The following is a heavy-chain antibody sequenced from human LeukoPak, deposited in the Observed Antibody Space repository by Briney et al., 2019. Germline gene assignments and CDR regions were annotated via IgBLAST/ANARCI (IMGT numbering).Heavy chain of an antibody. CDR3: AGSLGYCSSTSCSMSIDY. D-gene: IGHD2-2*01. J-gene: IGHJ4*02. CDR2: IIPIFGTA. CDR1: GGTFSSYA. V-gene: IGHV1-69*05. Sequence: SVKVSCKASGGTFSSYAISWVRQAPGQGLEWMGGIIPIFGTANYAQKFQGRVTITTDESTSTAYMELSSLRSEDTAVYYCAGSLGYCSSTSCSMSIDYWGQGTLVTVSS.